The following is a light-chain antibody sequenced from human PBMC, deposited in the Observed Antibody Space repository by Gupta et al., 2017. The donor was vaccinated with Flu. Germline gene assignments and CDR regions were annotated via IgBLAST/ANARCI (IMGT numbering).Light chain of an antibody. J-gene: IGLJ1*01. CDR3: QSTDNSDAFV. Sequence: SYELTQPPSVSVSPGQTARLPCSGHALTKKDAYWFQQKKPGQAPILVIFKDNRRPSGIPERFSGSSSGTTVTLTISGVQTEDEADYYCQSTDNSDAFVFGTGTKLTV. CDR1: ALTKKD. V-gene: IGLV3-25*02. CDR2: KDN.